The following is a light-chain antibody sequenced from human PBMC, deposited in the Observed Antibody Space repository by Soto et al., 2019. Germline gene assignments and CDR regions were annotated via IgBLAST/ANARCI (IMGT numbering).Light chain of an antibody. J-gene: IGKJ4*01. CDR2: GAS. Sequence: DVQMTQSPSSLSASVGDKVTITCRASQDIRTLLAWYQQRPGKVPKVLIYGASTLQSGVPSRFSGSGSETDFTLTISSLQPEDVATYYCHNYNSAPPAVAFGGGIKVDLK. CDR1: QDIRTL. V-gene: IGKV1-27*01. CDR3: HNYNSAPPAVA.